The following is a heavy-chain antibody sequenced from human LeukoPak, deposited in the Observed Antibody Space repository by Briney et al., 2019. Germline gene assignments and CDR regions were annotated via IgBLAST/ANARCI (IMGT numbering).Heavy chain of an antibody. CDR1: GFTFSDYY. D-gene: IGHD6-19*01. J-gene: IGHJ6*04. V-gene: IGHV3-11*06. CDR3: ARDQAGIAVAGTPWYYYGMDV. CDR2: ISSSSSCT. Sequence: PGGSLRLSCAASGFTFSDYYMSWIRQAPGKGLEWVSYISSSSSCTNYADSVKGRFTISRDNAKNSLYLQMNSLRAEDTAVYYCARDQAGIAVAGTPWYYYGMDVWGKGTTVTVSS.